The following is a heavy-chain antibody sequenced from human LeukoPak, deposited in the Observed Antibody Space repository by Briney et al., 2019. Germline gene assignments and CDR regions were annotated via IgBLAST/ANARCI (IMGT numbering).Heavy chain of an antibody. D-gene: IGHD3-22*01. Sequence: PGGSLRLSCAASGFTFSSYAMSWVRQAPGKGLEWVSAISGSGGSTYYADSVKGRFTISRDNSKNTLYLQMNSLRAEDTAVYYCAKEEMGYYYDSSGYYSIPYCFDYWGQGTLVTASS. CDR3: AKEEMGYYYDSSGYYSIPYCFDY. CDR1: GFTFSSYA. J-gene: IGHJ4*02. V-gene: IGHV3-23*01. CDR2: ISGSGGST.